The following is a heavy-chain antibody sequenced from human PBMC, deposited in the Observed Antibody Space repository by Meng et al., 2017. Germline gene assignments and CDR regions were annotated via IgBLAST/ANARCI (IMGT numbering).Heavy chain of an antibody. J-gene: IGHJ4*02. V-gene: IGHV6-1*02. CDR3: ARGSYSFDS. D-gene: IGHD1-26*01. Sequence: QIQLPQSGPGLVKPSLTLSLICAISGDSVSSNSSAWNWIRQPPSRGLEWLGRAYYRSKWYHDYAESVKSRISIDPDTSKNQFSLQLRSVTPEDSAVYYCARGSYSFDSWGQRTLVTVSS. CDR1: GDSVSSNSSA. CDR2: AYYRSKWYH.